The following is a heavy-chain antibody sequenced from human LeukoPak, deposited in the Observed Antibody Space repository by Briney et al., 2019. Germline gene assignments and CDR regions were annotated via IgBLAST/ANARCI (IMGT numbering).Heavy chain of an antibody. Sequence: SETLSLTCTVSGGSISTYYWSWIRQPPGKGLEWIGYVYYSGSTNYSPSLKSRVTISLDTSKNQFSLKVNSVTAADTAVYYCARKPIFASGRHWYYFDRWGQGTLVNLSS. CDR3: ARKPIFASGRHWYYFDR. D-gene: IGHD3-10*01. J-gene: IGHJ4*02. V-gene: IGHV4-59*08. CDR2: VYYSGST. CDR1: GGSISTYY.